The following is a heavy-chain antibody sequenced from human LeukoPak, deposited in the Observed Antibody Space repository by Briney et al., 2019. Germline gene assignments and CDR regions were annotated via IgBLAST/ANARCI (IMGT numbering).Heavy chain of an antibody. Sequence: SETLSLTCTVSGGSISSYYWSWIRQPPGKGLERIGYIYYSGSTNYNPSLKSRVTISVDTSKNQFSLKLSSVTAADTAVYYCARSAYSGSYVRYFDYWGQGTLVTVSS. D-gene: IGHD1-26*01. CDR1: GGSISSYY. CDR3: ARSAYSGSYVRYFDY. CDR2: IYYSGST. V-gene: IGHV4-59*01. J-gene: IGHJ4*02.